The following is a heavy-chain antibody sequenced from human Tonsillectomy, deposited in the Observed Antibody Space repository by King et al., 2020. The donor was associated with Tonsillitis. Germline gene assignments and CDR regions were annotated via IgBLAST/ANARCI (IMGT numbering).Heavy chain of an antibody. CDR2: ISYDGSNK. Sequence: VQLVESGGGVVQPGRSLRLSCAASGFTFSSYGMHWVRQAPGKGLEWVAVISYDGSNKYYADSVKGRFTISRDNSKNTLYLQMNSLRAEDTAVYYCALKVVVIKAHIWGQGAMVTVSS. J-gene: IGHJ3*02. V-gene: IGHV3-30*03. CDR1: GFTFSSYG. CDR3: ALKVVVIKAHI. D-gene: IGHD3-22*01.